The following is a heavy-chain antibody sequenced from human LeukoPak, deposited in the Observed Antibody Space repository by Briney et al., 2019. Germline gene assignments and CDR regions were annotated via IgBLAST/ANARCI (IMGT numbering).Heavy chain of an antibody. CDR3: ARSRYSSGWYTPPFDY. J-gene: IGHJ4*02. Sequence: GESLKISCKGSGYSFTSYWIGWVRQMPGKGLEWMGIIYPGDSDTRYSPSFQGQVTISADKSISTAYLQWSSLKASDTATYYCARSRYSSGWYTPPFDYWGQGTLVTVSS. V-gene: IGHV5-51*01. CDR2: IYPGDSDT. D-gene: IGHD6-19*01. CDR1: GYSFTSYW.